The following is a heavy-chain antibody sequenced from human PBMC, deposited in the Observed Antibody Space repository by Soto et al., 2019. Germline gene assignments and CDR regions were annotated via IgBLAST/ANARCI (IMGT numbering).Heavy chain of an antibody. J-gene: IGHJ4*02. Sequence: ASVKVSCKASSYTFTSYGISWVRQAPGQGLEWMGWISAYNGNTNYAQKLQGRVTMTTDTSTSTAYMELRSLRSDDTAVYYCARDRWSGVHSGSPDGYWGQGTLVTVSS. D-gene: IGHD3-10*01. V-gene: IGHV1-18*01. CDR2: ISAYNGNT. CDR1: SYTFTSYG. CDR3: ARDRWSGVHSGSPDGY.